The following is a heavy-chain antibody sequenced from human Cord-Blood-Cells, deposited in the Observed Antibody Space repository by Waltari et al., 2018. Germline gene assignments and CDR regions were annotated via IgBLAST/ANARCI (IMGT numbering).Heavy chain of an antibody. Sequence: QLQLQESGPGLVKPSETLSLTCPVSGGSISSSSYYWAGIRPPPGKGLEWIGSIYYSGSTYYNPSLKSRVTISVDTSKHQFSLTLSSVTAADTAVYYCARLGERGYSYGRDYWGQGTLVTVSS. CDR2: IYYSGST. V-gene: IGHV4-39*01. J-gene: IGHJ4*02. CDR3: ARLGERGYSYGRDY. D-gene: IGHD5-18*01. CDR1: GGSISSSSYY.